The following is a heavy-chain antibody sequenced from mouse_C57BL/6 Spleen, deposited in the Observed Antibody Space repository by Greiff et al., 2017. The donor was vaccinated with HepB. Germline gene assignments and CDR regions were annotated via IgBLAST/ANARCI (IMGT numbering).Heavy chain of an antibody. D-gene: IGHD2-5*01. CDR3: ARPPYYSNYGYFDV. Sequence: EVKLVESGGGLVKPGGSLKLSCAASGFTFSDYGMHWVRQAPEKGLEWVAYISSGSSTIYYADTVKGRFPISRDNAKNTLFLQLTSLRSEDTAMYYCARPPYYSNYGYFDVWGTGTTVTVSS. CDR1: GFTFSDYG. CDR2: ISSGSSTI. V-gene: IGHV5-17*01. J-gene: IGHJ1*03.